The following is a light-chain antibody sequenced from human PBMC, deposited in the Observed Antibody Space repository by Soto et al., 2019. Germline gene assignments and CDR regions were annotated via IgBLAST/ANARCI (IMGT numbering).Light chain of an antibody. CDR1: QSVSNSY. V-gene: IGKV3D-20*02. CDR3: QQRSNWPPIT. Sequence: EIVLTQSPGTLSLSPGERATLSCRASQSVSNSYLAWYQQKPGQAPRLLIYGASNRAAGIPDRFSGSGSGTDFTLTINSLEPEDFAVYYCQQRSNWPPITFGQGTRLEIK. J-gene: IGKJ5*01. CDR2: GAS.